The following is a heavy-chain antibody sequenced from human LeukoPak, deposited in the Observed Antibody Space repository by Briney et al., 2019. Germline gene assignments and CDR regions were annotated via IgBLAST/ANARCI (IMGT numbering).Heavy chain of an antibody. CDR1: GVSISSSSYY. D-gene: IGHD4-11*01. Sequence: SETLSLTCNVSGVSISSSSYYWGWIRQPPVKGLEWIGSIYSSGSTYYNSSLKSRVTMSIDTSKNQFSLKLSSVTAADTAVYYCVRLDYSNFFDYWGQGNLVTVSS. CDR3: VRLDYSNFFDY. CDR2: IYSSGST. J-gene: IGHJ4*02. V-gene: IGHV4-39*07.